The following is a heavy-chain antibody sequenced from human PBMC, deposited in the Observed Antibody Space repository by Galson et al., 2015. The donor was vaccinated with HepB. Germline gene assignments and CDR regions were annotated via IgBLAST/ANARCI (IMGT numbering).Heavy chain of an antibody. CDR3: AKAVSTSLVFGNDYYYYYGMDV. V-gene: IGHV3-23*01. J-gene: IGHJ6*02. Sequence: SLRLSCAASGLTFSTYAMSWVRQAPGKGLEWVSVITSGSRTYYADSVKGRLTLSRDNSKNTLYLQMNNLRAEDTAVYYCAKAVSTSLVFGNDYYYYYGMDVWGLGTTVTVSS. CDR2: ITSGSRT. CDR1: GLTFSTYA. D-gene: IGHD2-8*01.